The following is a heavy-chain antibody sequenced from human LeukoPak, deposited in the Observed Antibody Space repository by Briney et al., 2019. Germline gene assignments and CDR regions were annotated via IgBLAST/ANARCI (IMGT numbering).Heavy chain of an antibody. D-gene: IGHD6-13*01. CDR1: GYSISSGYY. V-gene: IGHV4-38-2*02. CDR3: ARDHSSSSEDY. CDR2: IFHTGST. J-gene: IGHJ4*02. Sequence: SETLSLTCTVSGYSISSGYYWAWIRQLPGKGLEWIGSIFHTGSTYHNPSLKSRVTISVDTSKNQFSLKLNSVTAADTAVYYCARDHSSSSEDYWGQGTLVTVSS.